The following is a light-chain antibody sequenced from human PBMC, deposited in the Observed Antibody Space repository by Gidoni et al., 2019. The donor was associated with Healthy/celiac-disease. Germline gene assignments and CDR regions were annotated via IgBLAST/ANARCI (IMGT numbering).Light chain of an antibody. CDR1: SLRSYY. CDR3: NSRDSSGNHLV. V-gene: IGLV3-19*01. J-gene: IGLJ2*01. Sequence: SSELTHSPAVSVAVGQTVRITCQGDSLRSYYASRYQQKPGRAPVLVIYGKNNRPAGIPDRFSGASSGNTASLTITGAQAEDEADYYCNSRDSSGNHLVFGGGTKLTVL. CDR2: GKN.